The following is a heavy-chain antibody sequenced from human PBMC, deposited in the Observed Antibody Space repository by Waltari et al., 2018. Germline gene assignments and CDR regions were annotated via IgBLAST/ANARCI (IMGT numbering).Heavy chain of an antibody. CDR3: ARILGIPYYYESGGYSKNWLDP. CDR2: ISTHTGGT. CDR1: GYTFTDHY. Sequence: QVQLVQSGAEVKKPGASVKVSCKAYGYTFTDHYLHWGRRAPGQGLEWMGWISTHTGGTYYPQNFQGRVAMTRDTSISTAYMELSRLRSDDTAVYYCARILGIPYYYESGGYSKNWLDPWGQGTQVTVSS. D-gene: IGHD3-22*01. J-gene: IGHJ5*02. V-gene: IGHV1-2*02.